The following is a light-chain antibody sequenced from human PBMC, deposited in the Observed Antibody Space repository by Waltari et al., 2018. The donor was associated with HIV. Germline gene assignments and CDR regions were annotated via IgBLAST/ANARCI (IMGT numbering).Light chain of an antibody. V-gene: IGLV1-40*01. Sequence: QSVLTQPPSVSGAPGQRVTISCTGSSSNIGAGYDVHWYQQFPGTAPKLLIYDNSNRPSGVPDRFSGSKSGTSASLAITGLQAEDEADYYCQFYDSSLRVGVFGGGTKLTVL. CDR2: DNS. CDR1: SSNIGAGYD. CDR3: QFYDSSLRVGV. J-gene: IGLJ3*02.